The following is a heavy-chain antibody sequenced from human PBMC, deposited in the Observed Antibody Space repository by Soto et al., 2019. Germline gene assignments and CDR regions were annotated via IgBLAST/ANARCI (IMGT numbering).Heavy chain of an antibody. J-gene: IGHJ2*01. D-gene: IGHD3-3*01. CDR2: NYHTGTS. CDR3: ARASSRWSFDL. CDR1: SGSISSINW. Sequence: QVQLQESGPGLVKPSGTLSLTCTVSSGSISSINWWSWIRQPPGQGLEWIGENYHTGTSNHNPSLSSRATMSVDKYRNPMSLTLTSVTAADTAVYFCARASSRWSFDLWGRGTLVAVSS. V-gene: IGHV4-4*02.